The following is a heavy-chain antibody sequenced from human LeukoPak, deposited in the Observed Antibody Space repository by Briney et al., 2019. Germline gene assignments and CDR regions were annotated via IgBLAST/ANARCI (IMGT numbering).Heavy chain of an antibody. V-gene: IGHV3-20*04. D-gene: IGHD3-16*02. CDR2: INWNGGST. Sequence: GGSLRLSCAASGFTFDDYGMSWVRQAPGKGLEWVSGINWNGGSTGYADSVKGRFTISRDNAKNSLYLQMNSLRAEDTALYYCARVQGDVWGSYRLFDYWGKGTTVTVSS. CDR1: GFTFDDYG. J-gene: IGHJ6*04. CDR3: ARVQGDVWGSYRLFDY.